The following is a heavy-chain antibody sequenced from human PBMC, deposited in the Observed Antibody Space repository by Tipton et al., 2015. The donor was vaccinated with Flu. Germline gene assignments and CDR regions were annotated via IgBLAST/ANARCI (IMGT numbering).Heavy chain of an antibody. D-gene: IGHD3-3*01. CDR3: AIYYDFWSDYYPSSGMDV. V-gene: IGHV4-61*01. CDR1: GGSVSSGSFY. CDR2: IYYNGDT. J-gene: IGHJ6*02. Sequence: LRLSCTVSGGSVSSGSFYWSWIRQPPGKGLEWIGYIYYNGDTNYNPSLKSRVTISVDTSKRQFSLKLRSVTAADTAVYYCAIYYDFWSDYYPSSGMDVWGQGTTVTVSS.